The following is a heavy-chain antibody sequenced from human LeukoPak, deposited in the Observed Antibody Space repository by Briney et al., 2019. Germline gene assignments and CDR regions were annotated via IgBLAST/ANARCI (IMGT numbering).Heavy chain of an antibody. V-gene: IGHV1-8*01. D-gene: IGHD3-3*01. Sequence: ASVKVSCKASGYTFTSYDINWVRQATGQGLEWMGWMNPNSGNTGYARTFQGRVTMTRNTSISTAYMELSSLRSEDTAVYYCARSNYDFWSGYANWFDPWGQGTLVTVSS. CDR3: ARSNYDFWSGYANWFDP. J-gene: IGHJ5*02. CDR1: GYTFTSYD. CDR2: MNPNSGNT.